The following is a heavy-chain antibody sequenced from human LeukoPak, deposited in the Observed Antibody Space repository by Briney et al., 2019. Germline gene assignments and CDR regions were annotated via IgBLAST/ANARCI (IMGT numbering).Heavy chain of an antibody. D-gene: IGHD6-19*01. CDR3: ASSEYSSGWYGHYYYYGMDV. Sequence: SVKVSCKASGGTFSSYAISWVRQAPGQGLEWMGGIIPIFGTANYAQKFQGRVTITADESTSTAYMELSSLRSEDTAVYYCASSEYSSGWYGHYYYYGMDVWGQGTTVTVSS. V-gene: IGHV1-69*13. CDR1: GGTFSSYA. CDR2: IIPIFGTA. J-gene: IGHJ6*02.